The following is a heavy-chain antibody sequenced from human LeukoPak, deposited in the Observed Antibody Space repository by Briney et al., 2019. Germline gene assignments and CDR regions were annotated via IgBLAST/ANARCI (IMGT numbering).Heavy chain of an antibody. CDR1: GFTFSSYA. V-gene: IGHV3-23*01. CDR3: AKRVEDGRFFWDY. D-gene: IGHD1-26*01. J-gene: IGHJ4*02. Sequence: LSGGSLRLSCAASGFTFSSYAMTWVRQAPGKGLEWVSTISASGGSSYYADSVKGRFTISRDNSKNTLYLQMNSPRAEDTAMYYCAKRVEDGRFFWDYWGQGTLVTVSS. CDR2: ISASGGSS.